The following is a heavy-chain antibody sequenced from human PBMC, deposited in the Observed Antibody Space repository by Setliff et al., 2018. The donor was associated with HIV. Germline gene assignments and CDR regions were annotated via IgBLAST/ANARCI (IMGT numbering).Heavy chain of an antibody. V-gene: IGHV1-18*01. CDR2: SSAYNANT. J-gene: IGHJ3*02. CDR3: ARDPGCRTSCYNDAFDI. CDR1: GYTFTSYG. Sequence: ASVKVSCKASGYTFTSYGISWVRQAPGQGLEWMGWSSAYNANTNYAQKFQGRVTVTTDTSTSTAYMELRSLRSEDTAVYYCARDPGCRTSCYNDAFDIWGQGTMVTVSS. D-gene: IGHD2-2*02.